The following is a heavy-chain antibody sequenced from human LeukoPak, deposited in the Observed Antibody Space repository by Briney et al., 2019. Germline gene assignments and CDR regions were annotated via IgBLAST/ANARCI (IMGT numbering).Heavy chain of an antibody. D-gene: IGHD5-18*01. Sequence: SGPTLVKPTQTLTLTCAFSGFSFSTGGVGVAWIRQPPGKGLEWLALIYWDDDKRYSPSLKSRLTITKDTSKNQVVLTMTNMDPADTGTYYCAHRGVDTTLLIFDYWGQGTLVTVSS. CDR2: IYWDDDK. J-gene: IGHJ4*02. CDR3: AHRGVDTTLLIFDY. CDR1: GFSFSTGGVG. V-gene: IGHV2-5*02.